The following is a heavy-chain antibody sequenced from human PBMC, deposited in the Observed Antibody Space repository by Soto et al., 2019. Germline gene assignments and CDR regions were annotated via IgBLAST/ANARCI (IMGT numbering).Heavy chain of an antibody. J-gene: IGHJ4*02. CDR1: GGTFSSYA. D-gene: IGHD5-18*01. CDR2: IIPIFGTA. Sequence: GASVKVSCKASGGTFSSYAISWVRQAPGQGREWMGGIIPIFGTANYAQKFQGRVTITADESTSTAYMELSSLRSEDTAVYYCEREKEYSYGRNPFDYWGQGTLVTVSS. CDR3: EREKEYSYGRNPFDY. V-gene: IGHV1-69*13.